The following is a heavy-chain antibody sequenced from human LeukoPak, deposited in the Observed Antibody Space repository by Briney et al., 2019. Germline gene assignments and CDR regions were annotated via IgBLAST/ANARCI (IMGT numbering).Heavy chain of an antibody. Sequence: SETLSLTCTVSGGPISSYYWGWIRQPPGKGLEWRGYIYYSGTTNYNPSLKSRVTISVHASNNQFPLKLSSVTAADTAVYYCVGGVVVASDFDYWGQGTLVTVSS. CDR1: GGPISSYY. CDR2: IYYSGTT. J-gene: IGHJ4*02. D-gene: IGHD2-15*01. CDR3: VGGVVVASDFDY. V-gene: IGHV4-59*01.